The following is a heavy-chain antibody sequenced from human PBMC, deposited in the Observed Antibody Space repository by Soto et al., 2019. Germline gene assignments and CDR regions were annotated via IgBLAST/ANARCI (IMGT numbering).Heavy chain of an antibody. V-gene: IGHV1-69*13. CDR2: IIPIFGTA. Sequence: SVKVSCNASGGTFSSYYISWVRQAPGQGLEWMGGIIPIFGTANYAQKFQRRVTITAGESTSTAYMELSSMRSEDTAVYYCAREIFGLAELDYWGQGTLVTVSS. CDR1: GGTFSSYY. D-gene: IGHD3-3*01. CDR3: AREIFGLAELDY. J-gene: IGHJ4*02.